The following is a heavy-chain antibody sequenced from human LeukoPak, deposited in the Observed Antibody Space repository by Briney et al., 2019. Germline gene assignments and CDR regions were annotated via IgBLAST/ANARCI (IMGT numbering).Heavy chain of an antibody. V-gene: IGHV1-46*01. Sequence: ASVKVSCTASGFTFISYYIHWVRQAPGQGLEWMGIINPSGGSTGYAQKFQDRVTMTRDMSTSTVYMELSSLRSEDMAVYYCARATYYYDSSGYPYDAFDIWGQGTMVTVSS. D-gene: IGHD3-22*01. CDR3: ARATYYYDSSGYPYDAFDI. CDR2: INPSGGST. J-gene: IGHJ3*02. CDR1: GFTFISYY.